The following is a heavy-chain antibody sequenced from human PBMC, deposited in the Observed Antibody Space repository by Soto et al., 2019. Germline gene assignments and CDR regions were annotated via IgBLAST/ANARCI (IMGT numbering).Heavy chain of an antibody. V-gene: IGHV3-11*06. Sequence: LXLSCASSGFTFSDYYMSWIRQAPGKGLEWVSYISSSSSYTNYADSVKGRFTISRDNAKNSLYLQMNSLRAEDTAVYYCFPSLRDYGMDVWGQGTTVTVSS. CDR2: ISSSSSYT. CDR3: FPSLRDYGMDV. J-gene: IGHJ6*02. D-gene: IGHD3-9*01. CDR1: GFTFSDYY.